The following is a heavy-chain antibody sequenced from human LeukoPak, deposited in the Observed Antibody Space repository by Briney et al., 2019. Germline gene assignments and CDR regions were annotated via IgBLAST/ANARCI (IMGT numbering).Heavy chain of an antibody. V-gene: IGHV1-69*01. CDR1: GGTFSSYA. Sequence: ASVKVSCKASGGTFSSYAISWVRQAPGQGLEWMGGIIPIFGTANYAQKFQGRVTITADESTSTAYMELSSLRSEDTAVYYCAREDIVVVVAATRGHWFDPWGQGTLVTVSS. CDR3: AREDIVVVVAATRGHWFDP. J-gene: IGHJ5*02. D-gene: IGHD2-15*01. CDR2: IIPIFGTA.